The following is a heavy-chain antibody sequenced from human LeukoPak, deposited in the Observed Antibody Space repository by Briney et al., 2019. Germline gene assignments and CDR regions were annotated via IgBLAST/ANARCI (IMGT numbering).Heavy chain of an antibody. J-gene: IGHJ4*02. Sequence: GGSLRLSCTASGFTFGDYAMSWVRQAPGKGLEWVGFIRSKAYGGTTEYAASVKGRFTISRDDSESIAYLQMNSLKTEDTAVYYCTRDEAYYYDSSGSLAHFDYWGQGTLVTVSS. CDR3: TRDEAYYYDSSGSLAHFDY. D-gene: IGHD3-22*01. V-gene: IGHV3-49*04. CDR1: GFTFGDYA. CDR2: IRSKAYGGTT.